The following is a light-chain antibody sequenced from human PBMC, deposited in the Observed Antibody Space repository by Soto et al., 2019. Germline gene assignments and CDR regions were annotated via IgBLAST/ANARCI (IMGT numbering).Light chain of an antibody. V-gene: IGKV3-20*01. Sequence: DIVLTQSSGTLYLSPGERATLSCRASQSVSSGYLAWYQQRPGQAPRLLIYGASTRATGIPDRFSGSGSGTDFTLTISRLEPEDFAVYYCQQYGTSPWTFGQGTKVEI. J-gene: IGKJ1*01. CDR2: GAS. CDR1: QSVSSGY. CDR3: QQYGTSPWT.